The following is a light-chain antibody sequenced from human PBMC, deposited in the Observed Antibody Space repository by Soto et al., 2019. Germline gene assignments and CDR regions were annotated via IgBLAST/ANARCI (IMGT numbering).Light chain of an antibody. CDR3: QQYGSSPRT. CDR2: GAS. Sequence: EIVLTQSPGTLSLSTGERTTISCRASQSVRSSYLAWYQQKPGQAPRLLIYGASSRATGIPHRFSGSGSGTVFNITISILEPEDFAVYYCQQYGSSPRTFGQGTKMESK. V-gene: IGKV3-20*01. CDR1: QSVRSSY. J-gene: IGKJ2*01.